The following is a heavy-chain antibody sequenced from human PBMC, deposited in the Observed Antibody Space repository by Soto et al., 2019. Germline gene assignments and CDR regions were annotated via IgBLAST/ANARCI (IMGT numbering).Heavy chain of an antibody. D-gene: IGHD4-17*01. J-gene: IGHJ3*02. Sequence: QVQLVQSGAEVKKPGSSVKVSCKASGGTFRPESINWVRQAPGRGLEWMGGIIPVFGTSDYAQKFQGRVKITADESTTTAYMELSSLRSDDTAVYYCARGHDCGGNSDAFDIWGQGTMVTVSS. V-gene: IGHV1-69*12. CDR3: ARGHDCGGNSDAFDI. CDR2: IIPVFGTS. CDR1: GGTFRPES.